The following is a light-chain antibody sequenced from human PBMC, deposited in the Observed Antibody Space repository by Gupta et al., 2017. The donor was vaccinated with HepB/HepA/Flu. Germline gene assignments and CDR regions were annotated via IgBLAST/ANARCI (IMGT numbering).Light chain of an antibody. CDR2: GAS. J-gene: IGKJ1*01. CDR1: QSVTGSY. CDR3: QQYGTSPST. V-gene: IGKV3-20*01. Sequence: EIVLTQSPGTLSLSPGERATLSCRASQSVTGSYLAWYQQKPDQAPRLLIYGASSRASGIPDRFSGSGSGTDFTLTISRLEPEDFAVYYCQQYGTSPSTFGQGTKVEIK.